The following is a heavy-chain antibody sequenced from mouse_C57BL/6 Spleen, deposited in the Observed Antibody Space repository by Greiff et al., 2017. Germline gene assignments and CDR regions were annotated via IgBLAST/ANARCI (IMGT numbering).Heavy chain of an antibody. CDR3: ARPLLGLYAMDY. J-gene: IGHJ4*01. V-gene: IGHV2-6*03. D-gene: IGHD4-1*01. CDR2: IWSDGST. Sequence: QVQLKESGPGLVAPSQSLSITCPVSGFSLTSYGVPWVRQPPGKGLEWLVVIWSDGSTTYNSALKSRLSISKDNSKSQVFLKMNSLQTDDTAMYYCARPLLGLYAMDYWGQGTSVTVSS. CDR1: GFSLTSYG.